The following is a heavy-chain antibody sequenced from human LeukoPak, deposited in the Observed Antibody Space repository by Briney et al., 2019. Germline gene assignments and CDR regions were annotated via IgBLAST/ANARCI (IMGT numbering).Heavy chain of an antibody. Sequence: GGSLRLSCAASGFTFDDYAMHWVRQVPGKGLEWISRITWNRDTVGYADSVKGRFTISRDNTKNSVYLQMSSLRLEDMAVYYCAGQRDYLDSSGCPGPIDLWGQGTMVTVSS. D-gene: IGHD3-22*01. CDR1: GFTFDDYA. CDR3: AGQRDYLDSSGCPGPIDL. J-gene: IGHJ3*01. CDR2: ITWNRDTV. V-gene: IGHV3-9*03.